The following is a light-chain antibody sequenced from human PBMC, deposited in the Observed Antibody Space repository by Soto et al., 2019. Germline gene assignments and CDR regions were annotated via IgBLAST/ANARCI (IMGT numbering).Light chain of an antibody. J-gene: IGLJ2*01. Sequence: QSVLTQPPSASGAPGQRVTISCSGSSSNIGTTTVNWYQHVPGKAPKLLIYNINQRPSGVPDRFSGSRSCTSASLAISGLQSEDEDDYYCSSWDDSLNGVVFGRGTKVTVL. V-gene: IGLV1-44*01. CDR2: NIN. CDR1: SSNIGTTT. CDR3: SSWDDSLNGVV.